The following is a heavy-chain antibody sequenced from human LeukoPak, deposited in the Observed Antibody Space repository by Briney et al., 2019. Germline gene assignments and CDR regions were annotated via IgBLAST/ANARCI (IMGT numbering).Heavy chain of an antibody. D-gene: IGHD5-18*01. CDR1: GFTFSSYG. CDR2: VQYDGSNK. J-gene: IGHJ4*02. Sequence: GGSLRLSCAASGFTFSSYGIHWVRQAPGKGLEWVTFVQYDGSNKYADSVKGRFTISRDNSKNVLYLQMNSLRAEDTALYYCAKSSSRLDTSSFEYWGQGTLVTVSS. CDR3: AKSSSRLDTSSFEY. V-gene: IGHV3-30*02.